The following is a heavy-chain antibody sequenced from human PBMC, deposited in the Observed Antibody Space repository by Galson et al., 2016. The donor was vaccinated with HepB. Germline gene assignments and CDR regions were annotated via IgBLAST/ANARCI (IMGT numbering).Heavy chain of an antibody. Sequence: SLRLSCAASGFTFSSYGMNWVRQAPGKGLEWVSSISGDATGTYYADSVEGRFTISRDNSKNTLYLQMNSLRVEDTAEYYCAKVRPPHFRTPQENWGQGTLVAVSS. J-gene: IGHJ4*02. CDR3: AKVRPPHFRTPQEN. CDR1: GFTFSSYG. V-gene: IGHV3-23*01. CDR2: ISGDATGT. D-gene: IGHD5-24*01.